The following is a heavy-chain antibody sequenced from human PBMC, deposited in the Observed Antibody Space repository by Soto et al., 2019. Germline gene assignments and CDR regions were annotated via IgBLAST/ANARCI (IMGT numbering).Heavy chain of an antibody. CDR3: ARSYNWNSLDY. CDR2: IRNKPNTYTT. CDR1: GFTFNDHY. V-gene: IGHV3-72*01. J-gene: IGHJ4*02. D-gene: IGHD1-7*01. Sequence: EVQLVESGGGLVQPGGSLRLSCAASGFTFNDHYMDWVRQAPGQGLEWLGRIRNKPNTYTTEYAASVEGRFTISRDDSRNSVFLQMNSLKTADTAVYFCARSYNWNSLDYWGQGTLVTVSS.